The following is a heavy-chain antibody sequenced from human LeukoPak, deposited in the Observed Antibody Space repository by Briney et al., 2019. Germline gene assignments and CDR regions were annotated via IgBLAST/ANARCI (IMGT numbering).Heavy chain of an antibody. CDR3: ARGVGLTQGGTFDY. Sequence: SETLSLTCTVSGYSISSGFYWGWIRPPPGKGLKWIGSIYHSGSTHYNSSLKSRVTISVDTSKNQLSLKLSSVTAADTAVYYCARGVGLTQGGTFDYWGQGTLVTVSS. D-gene: IGHD1-1*01. CDR1: GYSISSGFY. V-gene: IGHV4-38-2*02. CDR2: IYHSGST. J-gene: IGHJ4*02.